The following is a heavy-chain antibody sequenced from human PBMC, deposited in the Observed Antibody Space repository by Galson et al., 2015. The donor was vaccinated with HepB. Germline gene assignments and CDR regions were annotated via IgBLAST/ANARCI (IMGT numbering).Heavy chain of an antibody. V-gene: IGHV3-23*01. CDR3: AKEEDDGYNWGYYFDY. Sequence: SLRLSCAASGFTFSSYAMSWVRQAPGKGLEWVSAISGSGGSTYYADSGKGRFTISRDNSKNTLYLQMNSLRAEDTAVYYCAKEEDDGYNWGYYFDYWGQGTLVTVSS. CDR1: GFTFSSYA. D-gene: IGHD5-24*01. J-gene: IGHJ4*02. CDR2: ISGSGGST.